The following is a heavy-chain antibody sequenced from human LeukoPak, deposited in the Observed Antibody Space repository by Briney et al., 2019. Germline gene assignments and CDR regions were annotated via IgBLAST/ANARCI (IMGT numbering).Heavy chain of an antibody. CDR2: INHSGST. J-gene: IGHJ4*02. Sequence: SETLSLTCAVYGGPFSGYYWSWIRQSPGKGLEWIGEINHSGSTNYNPSLKSRVTISVDTSKNQFSLKLSSVTAADTAVYYCARGRASYDFWSGYLFDYWGQGTLVTVSA. D-gene: IGHD3-3*01. V-gene: IGHV4-34*01. CDR1: GGPFSGYY. CDR3: ARGRASYDFWSGYLFDY.